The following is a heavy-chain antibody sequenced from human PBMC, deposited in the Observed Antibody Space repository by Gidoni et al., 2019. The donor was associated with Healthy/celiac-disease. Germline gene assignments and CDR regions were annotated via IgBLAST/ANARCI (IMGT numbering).Heavy chain of an antibody. CDR2: ISAYNGNT. J-gene: IGHJ4*02. Sequence: QVQLVQSGAEVKKPGASVKVSCKASGYTFTSSGIGWVRQASGQGLEWMGWISAYNGNTNYAQKLQGRVTMTTDTSTSTAYMELWSLRSDDTAVYYCARDPGSGSYYNRPLSTLGDYWGQGTLVTVSS. CDR1: GYTFTSSG. D-gene: IGHD3-10*01. CDR3: ARDPGSGSYYNRPLSTLGDY. V-gene: IGHV1-18*01.